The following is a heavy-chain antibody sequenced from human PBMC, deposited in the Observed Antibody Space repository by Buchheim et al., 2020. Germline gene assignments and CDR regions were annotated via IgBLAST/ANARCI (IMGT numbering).Heavy chain of an antibody. CDR3: ARDGGAFVDYMDV. J-gene: IGHJ6*03. D-gene: IGHD2-15*01. Sequence: VQLLESGGGLVQPGGSLRLSCAASGFTFSSYAMSWVRQAPGKGLEWVAVIWYDGSNKYYADSVKGRFTISRDNSKNTLYLQMNSLRAEDTAVYYCARDGGAFVDYMDVWGKGTT. CDR2: IWYDGSNK. CDR1: GFTFSSYA. V-gene: IGHV3-33*08.